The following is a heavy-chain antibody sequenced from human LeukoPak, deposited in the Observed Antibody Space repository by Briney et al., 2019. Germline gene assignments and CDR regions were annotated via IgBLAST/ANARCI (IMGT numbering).Heavy chain of an antibody. CDR1: GFMFSSYG. CDR2: IQHDGSGQ. D-gene: IGHD5-18*01. J-gene: IGHJ3*02. CDR3: AKFDTVMVNHDAFDI. Sequence: GGSLRLACTASGFMFSSYGMHWVRQAPGKGLDWMAYIQHDGSGQFYADSVKGRFTISRDNSKNTVYLQMNSLRVEDTALYYCAKFDTVMVNHDAFDIWGFGTMVTVSS. V-gene: IGHV3-30*02.